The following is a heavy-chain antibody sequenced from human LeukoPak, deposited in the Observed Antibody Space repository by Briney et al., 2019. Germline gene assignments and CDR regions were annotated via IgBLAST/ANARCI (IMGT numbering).Heavy chain of an antibody. CDR1: GFTFSSYS. D-gene: IGHD6-13*01. Sequence: GGSLRLSCAASGFTFSSYSMNWVRQAPGKGLEWVSSISSSSSYIYYADSVKGRFTISRDDAKNSLYLQMNSLRAEDTAVYYCYGGGSWYWEGDAFDIWGQGTMVTVSS. J-gene: IGHJ3*02. CDR3: YGGGSWYWEGDAFDI. V-gene: IGHV3-21*01. CDR2: ISSSSSYI.